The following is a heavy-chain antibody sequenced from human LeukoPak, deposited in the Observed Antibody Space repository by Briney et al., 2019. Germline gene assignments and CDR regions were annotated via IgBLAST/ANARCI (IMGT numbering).Heavy chain of an antibody. CDR1: GFTFSSYA. D-gene: IGHD3-10*01. Sequence: GGSLRLSCAASGFTFSSYAMSWVRQAPGKGLEWVSVIYSGGSTYYADSVKGRFTISRDNSKNTLYLQMNSLRAEDTAVYYCARVRVRITRSAFDIWGQGTMVTVSS. CDR3: ARVRVRITRSAFDI. J-gene: IGHJ3*02. V-gene: IGHV3-66*01. CDR2: IYSGGST.